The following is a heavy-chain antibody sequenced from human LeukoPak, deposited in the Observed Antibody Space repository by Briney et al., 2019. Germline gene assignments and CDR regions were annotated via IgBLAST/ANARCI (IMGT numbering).Heavy chain of an antibody. CDR2: IYYSGST. CDR1: GGSISNYY. CDR3: ARGTVLNYYDSSGYHKSPGSVDY. J-gene: IGHJ4*02. V-gene: IGHV4-59*01. Sequence: SETPSLTCTVSGGSISNYYWSWIRQPPGKGLEWIGYIYYSGSTNYNPSLKNRVTISVDTSKNQFSLKLSSVTAADTAVYYCARGTVLNYYDSSGYHKSPGSVDYWGQGTLVTVSS. D-gene: IGHD3-22*01.